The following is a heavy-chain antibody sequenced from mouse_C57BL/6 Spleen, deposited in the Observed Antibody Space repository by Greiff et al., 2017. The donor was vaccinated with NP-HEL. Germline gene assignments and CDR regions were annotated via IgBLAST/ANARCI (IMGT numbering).Heavy chain of an antibody. J-gene: IGHJ3*01. CDR2: IDPSDSYT. Sequence: QVQLQQSGAELVMPGASVKLSCKASGYTFTSYWMHWVKQRPGQGLEWIGEIDPSDSYTNYNQKFKGKSTLTVDKSSSTAYMQLSSLTSEDSAVYYCARSDGNQAWFAYWGQGTLVTVSA. CDR1: GYTFTSYW. D-gene: IGHD2-1*01. V-gene: IGHV1-69*01. CDR3: ARSDGNQAWFAY.